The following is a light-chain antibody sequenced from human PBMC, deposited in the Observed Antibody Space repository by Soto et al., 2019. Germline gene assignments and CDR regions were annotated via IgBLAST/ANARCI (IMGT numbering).Light chain of an antibody. CDR1: QSIGNS. CDR3: RQYVSYPVT. Sequence: DIQMTQSPSTLSASVGDRVTITCRASQSIGNSLAWYQQKPGKAPNLLIYKASSLESGVPSRFSGSGSGTEFTLTLTSLQPDDFAAYYCRQYVSYPVTFGGGTKVEMK. V-gene: IGKV1-5*03. J-gene: IGKJ4*01. CDR2: KAS.